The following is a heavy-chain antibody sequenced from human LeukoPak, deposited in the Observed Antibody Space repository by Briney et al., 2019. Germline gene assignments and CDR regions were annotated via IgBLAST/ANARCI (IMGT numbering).Heavy chain of an antibody. V-gene: IGHV4-34*01. D-gene: IGHD4-17*01. CDR1: GGSFSGYY. CDR3: ARTALRGYFDY. J-gene: IGHJ4*02. CDR2: INHSGST. Sequence: PSETPSLTCAVYGGSFSGYYWSWIRQPPGKGLEWIGEINHSGSTNYNPSLKSRVTISVDTSKNQFSLKLSSVTAADTAVYYCARTALRGYFDYWGQGTLVTVSS.